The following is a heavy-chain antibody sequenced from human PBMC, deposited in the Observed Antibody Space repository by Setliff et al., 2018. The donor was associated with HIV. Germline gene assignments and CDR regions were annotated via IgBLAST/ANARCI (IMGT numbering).Heavy chain of an antibody. D-gene: IGHD2-2*01. CDR1: GGSISSGSYY. CDR3: ASMGCSSTSCYEGNYYYYYMDV. Sequence: SETLSLTCTVSGGSISSGSYYWSWIRQPAGKGLEWIGQIHTSGSTNYNPSLESRVIILVDTSKNQFSLKLSSVTAADTAVYYCASMGCSSTSCYEGNYYYYYMDVWGKGTTVTVSS. V-gene: IGHV4-61*09. J-gene: IGHJ6*03. CDR2: IHTSGST.